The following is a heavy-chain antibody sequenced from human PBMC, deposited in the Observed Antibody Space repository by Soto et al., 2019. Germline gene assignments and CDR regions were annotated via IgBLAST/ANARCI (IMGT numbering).Heavy chain of an antibody. CDR2: ISSSGSTT. CDR3: ARNGGGLGV. D-gene: IGHD3-10*01. J-gene: IGHJ6*02. Sequence: GGSLRLSCAASGFTFSGYEMIWVRQAPGKGLEWVSYISSSGSTTHYADSVKGRFTISRDNAKNSLHLQMNSLRAEDTGVYYCARNGGGLGVWGQGTTVTSP. V-gene: IGHV3-48*03. CDR1: GFTFSGYE.